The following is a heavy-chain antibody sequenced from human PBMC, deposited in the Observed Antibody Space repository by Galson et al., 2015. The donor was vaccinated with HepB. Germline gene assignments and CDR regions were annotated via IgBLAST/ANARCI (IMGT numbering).Heavy chain of an antibody. CDR2: ISYDGSNK. CDR1: GFTFSSYG. J-gene: IGHJ4*02. Sequence: SLRLSCAASGFTFSSYGMHWVRQAPGKGLEWVAVISYDGSNKYYADSVKGRFTISRDNSKNTLYLQMNSLRAEDTAVYYCAKEARIVVVITDMVAEPFDYWGQGTLVTVSS. V-gene: IGHV3-30*18. CDR3: AKEARIVVVITDMVAEPFDY. D-gene: IGHD3-22*01.